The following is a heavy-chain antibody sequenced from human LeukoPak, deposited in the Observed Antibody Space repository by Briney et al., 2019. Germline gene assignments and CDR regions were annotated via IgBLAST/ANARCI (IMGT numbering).Heavy chain of an antibody. J-gene: IGHJ4*02. CDR2: IGVGVGNT. D-gene: IGHD3-22*01. CDR1: GFTFSNSA. V-gene: IGHV1-58*01. CDR3: ARDHTYYYDSSGYYRLLDY. Sequence: SVKVSCKAPGFTFSNSAVQWVRQARGHRPEWIGWIGVGVGNTNYAQKFQDRVTITWEMSTSTAYMELRSLRSDDTAVYYCARDHTYYYDSSGYYRLLDYWGQGTLVTVSS.